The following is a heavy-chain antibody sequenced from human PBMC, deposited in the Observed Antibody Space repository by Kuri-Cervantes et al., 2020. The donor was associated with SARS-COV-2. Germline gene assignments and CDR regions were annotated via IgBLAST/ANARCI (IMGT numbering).Heavy chain of an antibody. CDR2: ISGSGGST. CDR3: AKDPGFRELLYYFDY. J-gene: IGHJ4*02. V-gene: IGHV3-23*01. Sequence: GGSLRLSCAVYGGSFSGYYWSWVRQAPGKGLEWVSAISGSGGSTYYADSVKGRFTISRDNSKNTLYLQMNSLRAEDTAVYYCAKDPGFRELLYYFDYWGQGTLVTVSS. CDR1: GGSFSGYY. D-gene: IGHD3-10*01.